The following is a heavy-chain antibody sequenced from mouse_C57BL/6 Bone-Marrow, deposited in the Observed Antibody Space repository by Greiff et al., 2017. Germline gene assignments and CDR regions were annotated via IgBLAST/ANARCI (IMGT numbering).Heavy chain of an antibody. CDR3: GGGKEYDEYFDV. J-gene: IGHJ1*03. V-gene: IGHV1-9*01. D-gene: IGHD2-14*01. CDR1: GYTITGYW. CDR2: ILPGSGST. Sequence: VKLQESGAELMKPGASVKLSCKATGYTITGYWIEWVKQRPGHGLEWIGEILPGSGSTNYTAKFKGKATFTADTSSNTAYMQHSSLTTEDSTIYYCGGGKEYDEYFDVGGTGTTVTVSS.